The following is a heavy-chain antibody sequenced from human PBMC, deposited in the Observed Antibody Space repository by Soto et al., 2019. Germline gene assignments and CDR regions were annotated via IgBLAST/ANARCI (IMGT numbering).Heavy chain of an antibody. CDR2: IYYSGST. Sequence: SETLSLTCTVSGGSISSYYWSWIRQPPGKGLEWIGYIYYSGSTNYNPSLKSRVTISVDTSKNQFSLKLSSVTAADTAVYYCARDLGGSGSYYYYGMDVWGQGTTLTVSS. V-gene: IGHV4-59*01. J-gene: IGHJ6*02. CDR3: ARDLGGSGSYYYYGMDV. D-gene: IGHD3-10*01. CDR1: GGSISSYY.